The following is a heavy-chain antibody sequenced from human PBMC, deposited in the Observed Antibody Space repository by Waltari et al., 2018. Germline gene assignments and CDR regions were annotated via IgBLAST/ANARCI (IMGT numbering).Heavy chain of an antibody. CDR3: ARGRHPRYCSSTSCYPYYYYGMDV. CDR1: GYTFTSYD. Sequence: QVQLVQSGAEVKKPGASVKVSCKASGYTFTSYDINWVRQATGQGLEWMGWMNPNSGNTGYAQKFQGRVTMTRNTSRSTAYMELSSLRSEDTAVYYCARGRHPRYCSSTSCYPYYYYGMDVWGQGTTVTVSS. J-gene: IGHJ6*02. V-gene: IGHV1-8*02. D-gene: IGHD2-2*01. CDR2: MNPNSGNT.